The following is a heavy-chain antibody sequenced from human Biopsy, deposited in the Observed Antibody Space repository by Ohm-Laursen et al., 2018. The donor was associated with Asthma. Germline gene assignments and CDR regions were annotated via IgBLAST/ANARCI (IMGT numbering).Heavy chain of an antibody. CDR3: ARTFHFWSPYHAEHYQL. J-gene: IGHJ1*01. Sequence: SLRLSCTASGFTFSTSWMTWVRQAPGKGLEWVANIKEDGSEKNYVDSVKGRFTISRDNGKNSLYLQMNSLRAEDTAVYYCARTFHFWSPYHAEHYQLWGQGTLVTVPP. CDR2: IKEDGSEK. CDR1: GFTFSTSW. V-gene: IGHV3-7*02. D-gene: IGHD3-3*02.